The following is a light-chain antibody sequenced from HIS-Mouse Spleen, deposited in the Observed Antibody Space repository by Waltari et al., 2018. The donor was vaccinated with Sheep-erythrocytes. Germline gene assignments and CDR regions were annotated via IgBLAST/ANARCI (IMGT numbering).Light chain of an antibody. V-gene: IGKV1-12*01. CDR1: QGISSW. Sequence: DIQMTQSPSSVSASVGDRVTITCRASQGISSWLAWYPQKPGKAPKLLIYAASSLQSGVPSRFSVSGSGTDFTLTISSLQPEDFATYYCQQANSFPITFGQGTRLEIK. J-gene: IGKJ5*01. CDR3: QQANSFPIT. CDR2: AAS.